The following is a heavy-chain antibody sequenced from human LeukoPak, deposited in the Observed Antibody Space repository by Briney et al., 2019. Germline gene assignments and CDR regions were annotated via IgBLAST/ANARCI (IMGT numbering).Heavy chain of an antibody. Sequence: SETLSLTCAVSGDSISSSKWWSWVRQPAGKGLEWIGEIYHSGSTNYNPSLKSRVTISVDTSKNQFSLKLSSVTAADTAVYYCARHRIIVVTPYYFDYWGQGTLVTVSS. J-gene: IGHJ4*02. V-gene: IGHV4-4*02. D-gene: IGHD3-22*01. CDR1: GDSISSSKW. CDR2: IYHSGST. CDR3: ARHRIIVVTPYYFDY.